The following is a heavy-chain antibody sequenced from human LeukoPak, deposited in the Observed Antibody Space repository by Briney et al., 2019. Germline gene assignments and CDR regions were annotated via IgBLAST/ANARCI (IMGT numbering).Heavy chain of an antibody. CDR1: GYTFTGYY. CDR3: ARFFTISWNDQFFDS. V-gene: IGHV1-2*02. Sequence: ASVNVSCKASGYTFTGYYIHWVRQAPGQGLEWMGWINPNSGGTNYAQKFQGRVTMTSDTSISTVYMELSRLISGDTAVYYCARFFTISWNDQFFDSWGQGTLVTVSS. CDR2: INPNSGGT. J-gene: IGHJ4*02. D-gene: IGHD1-1*01.